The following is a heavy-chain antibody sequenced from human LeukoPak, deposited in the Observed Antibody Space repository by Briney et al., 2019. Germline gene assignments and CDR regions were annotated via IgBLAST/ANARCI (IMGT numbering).Heavy chain of an antibody. CDR1: GGSISNYY. V-gene: IGHV4-59*01. J-gene: IGHJ4*02. CDR3: ASRKLGNDY. Sequence: SETLSLTCTVSGGSISNYYWSWIRQPPGKGLEWIGYIYYSGSTNYNPSLKSRVTISVDTSKNQFSLKLSSVTAADTAMYYCASRKLGNDYWGQGTLVTVSS. CDR2: IYYSGST. D-gene: IGHD7-27*01.